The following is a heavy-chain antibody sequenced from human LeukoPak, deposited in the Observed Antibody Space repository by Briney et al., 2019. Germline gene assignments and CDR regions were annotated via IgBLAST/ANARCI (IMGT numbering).Heavy chain of an antibody. CDR1: GFTFSSYA. J-gene: IGHJ4*02. CDR3: AKVYMTTVTTDY. D-gene: IGHD4-17*01. V-gene: IGHV3-23*01. Sequence: TGGSPRLSCAASGFTFSSYAMSWVRQAPGKGLEWVSAISGSGGSTYYADSVKGRFTISRDNSKNTLYLQMNSLRAEDTAVYYCAKVYMTTVTTDYWGQGTLVTVSS. CDR2: ISGSGGST.